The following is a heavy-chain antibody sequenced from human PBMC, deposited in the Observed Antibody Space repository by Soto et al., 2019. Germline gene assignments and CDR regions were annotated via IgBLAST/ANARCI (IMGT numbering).Heavy chain of an antibody. J-gene: IGHJ4*02. CDR3: AKDGYSITRNKPLDY. CDR1: GFTVRSNY. Sequence: EVQLVESGGGLIQPGGSLRLSCAASGFTVRSNYMTWVRQAPGKGLEWVSIINSYGSTYYADSVKGRFTISRDTSKMYLQMNSLRAEDTAVYYCAKDGYSITRNKPLDYWGQGTLVTVSS. V-gene: IGHV3-53*01. D-gene: IGHD2-2*01. CDR2: INSYGST.